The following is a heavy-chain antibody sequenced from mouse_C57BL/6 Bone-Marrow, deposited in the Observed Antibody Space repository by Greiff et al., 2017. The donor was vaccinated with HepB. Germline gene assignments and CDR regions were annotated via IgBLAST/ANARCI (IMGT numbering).Heavy chain of an antibody. CDR3: ARDRGGTDWYFDV. CDR2: SRNKANDYTT. CDR1: GFTFSDFY. J-gene: IGHJ1*03. V-gene: IGHV7-1*01. Sequence: EVKVVESGGGLVQSGRSLRLSCATSGFTFSDFYMEWVRQAPGKGLEWIAASRNKANDYTTEYSASVKGRFIVSRDTSQSILYLQMNALRAEDTAIYDCARDRGGTDWYFDVWGTGTTVTVSS. D-gene: IGHD4-1*01.